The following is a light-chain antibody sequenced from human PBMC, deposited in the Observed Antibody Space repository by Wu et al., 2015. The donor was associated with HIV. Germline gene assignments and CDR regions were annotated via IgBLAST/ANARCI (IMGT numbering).Light chain of an antibody. CDR3: QQLNGYPLT. CDR1: ESVTRS. Sequence: EVVMTQSPATLSVSPGERVTLSCRASESVTRSVVWYQQKPGQAPRLLIYGGSTRATGIPARFSGSVSGTEFTLTISSLQSEDFATYYCQQLNGYPLTFGGGTKVEIK. V-gene: IGKV3-15*01. J-gene: IGKJ4*01. CDR2: GGS.